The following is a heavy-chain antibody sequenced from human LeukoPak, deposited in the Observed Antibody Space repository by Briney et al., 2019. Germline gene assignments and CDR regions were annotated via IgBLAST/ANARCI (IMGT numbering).Heavy chain of an antibody. CDR1: RFTFNSYA. CDR3: AKYEGIGTIYDGMDV. Sequence: GGSLRLSCAASRFTFNSYAMSWVRQAPGKGLEWVSSIGGTGAITYYADSVKGRFTISRDNSKNTLYLQMNSLRAEDTAVYYCAKYEGIGTIYDGMDVWGQGTTVTVSS. V-gene: IGHV3-23*01. CDR2: IGGTGAIT. D-gene: IGHD2-15*01. J-gene: IGHJ6*02.